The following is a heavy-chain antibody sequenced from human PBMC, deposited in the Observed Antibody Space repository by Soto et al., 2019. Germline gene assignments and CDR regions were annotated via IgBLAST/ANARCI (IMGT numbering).Heavy chain of an antibody. CDR3: ARTAAITVTLYYFDY. CDR1: GFTFDDYA. D-gene: IGHD4-17*01. CDR2: ISWNSGSI. J-gene: IGHJ4*02. Sequence: PGGSLRLSCAASGFTFDDYAMHWVRQAPGKGLEWVSGISWNSGSIGYADSVKGRFTTSRDNAKNSLYLQMNSLRAEDTALYYCARTAAITVTLYYFDYWGQGTLVTV. V-gene: IGHV3-9*01.